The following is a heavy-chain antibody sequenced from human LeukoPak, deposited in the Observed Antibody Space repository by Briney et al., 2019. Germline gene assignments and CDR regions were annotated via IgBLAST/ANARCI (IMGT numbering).Heavy chain of an antibody. D-gene: IGHD2-21*01. Sequence: ASVKVSCKASGYTFINYGFSWVRQAPGQGLEWMGWISASDGHTNNAQKFQGRLTMTTDTSTSTAYMELRSLRSDDTAVYLCARDQHTGSQKISDYWGQGTLVTVSS. CDR2: ISASDGHT. CDR3: ARDQHTGSQKISDY. J-gene: IGHJ4*02. V-gene: IGHV1-18*01. CDR1: GYTFINYG.